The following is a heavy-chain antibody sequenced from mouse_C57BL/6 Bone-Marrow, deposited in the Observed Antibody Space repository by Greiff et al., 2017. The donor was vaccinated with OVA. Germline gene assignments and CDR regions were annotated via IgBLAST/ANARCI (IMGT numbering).Heavy chain of an antibody. Sequence: EVMLVESGGGLVKPGGSLKLSCAASGFTFSSYAMSWVRQTPEKRLEWVATISDGGSYTYYPDNVKGRFTISRDNAKNNLYLQMGHLKSEDTAMYYCARDLGPFAYWGQGTLVTVSA. J-gene: IGHJ3*01. CDR3: ARDLGPFAY. CDR2: ISDGGSYT. CDR1: GFTFSSYA. V-gene: IGHV5-4*01.